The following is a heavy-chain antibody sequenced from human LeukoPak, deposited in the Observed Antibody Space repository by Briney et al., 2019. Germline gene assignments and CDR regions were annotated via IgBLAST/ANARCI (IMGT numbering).Heavy chain of an antibody. Sequence: PGGSLRVSCAASGFTFSNNVIHWDRQAPGKGRERVAMISYDGSDKYYADSVKGRFTISRDNSKNTLYLQMTSLRAEDTAVYYCATSKTSYGRFDYWGQGTLVTVSS. CDR1: GFTFSNNV. V-gene: IGHV3-30*04. CDR3: ATSKTSYGRFDY. J-gene: IGHJ4*02. D-gene: IGHD5-18*01. CDR2: ISYDGSDK.